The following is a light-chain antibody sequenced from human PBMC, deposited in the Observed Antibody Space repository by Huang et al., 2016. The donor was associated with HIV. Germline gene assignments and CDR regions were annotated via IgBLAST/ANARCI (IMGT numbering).Light chain of an antibody. CDR2: WAS. J-gene: IGKJ3*01. CDR1: QSLLSTPNEKNN. CDR3: QQYFTTPRT. Sequence: DIVMTQSPDSLSVSLGERATINCKSSQSLLSTPNEKNNLAWYQQKPGQPPKLLIYWASTRASGVPCRFSGSGSGPDFTLTISSLQAEDAAVYYCQQYFTTPRTFGPGTKVEIK. V-gene: IGKV4-1*01.